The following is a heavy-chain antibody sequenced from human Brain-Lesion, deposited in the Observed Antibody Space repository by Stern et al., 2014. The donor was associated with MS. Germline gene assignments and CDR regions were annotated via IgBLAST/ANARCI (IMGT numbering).Heavy chain of an antibody. J-gene: IGHJ3*02. Sequence: VQLEESGPGLVKPSQTLSLTCTVSGASISSGTYFWTWIRQPAGKGLEWIGRISTRGSPTYNPSLKRRVTISLDTSKKEFSLKLSSVTAADTAVYYCARAYYYDTSGDSDAFNIWGQGTQVTVSS. D-gene: IGHD3-22*01. CDR2: ISTRGSP. V-gene: IGHV4-61*02. CDR1: GASISSGTYF. CDR3: ARAYYYDTSGDSDAFNI.